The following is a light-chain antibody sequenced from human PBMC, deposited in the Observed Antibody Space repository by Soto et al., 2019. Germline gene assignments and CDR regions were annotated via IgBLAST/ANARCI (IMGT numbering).Light chain of an antibody. CDR3: QQYGSSPRT. Sequence: TQSPATLSVSPGERATLSCRASQSVSSNLAWYQQKPGQAPRLLIYGASTRATGIPGRFSGSGSGTDFTLTISRLEPEDFAVYYCQQYGSSPRTFGQGTKVDIK. J-gene: IGKJ1*01. V-gene: IGKV3-20*01. CDR1: QSVSSN. CDR2: GAS.